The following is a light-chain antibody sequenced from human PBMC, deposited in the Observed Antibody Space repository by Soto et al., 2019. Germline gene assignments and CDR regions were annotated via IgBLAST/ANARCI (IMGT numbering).Light chain of an antibody. Sequence: QSALTQPRSVSGSPGQSVTISCTGTSSDVGGYNYVSWYQQHPDKAPKVMIYDVTKRSSGVPDRFAGSKSGNTASLTISGLQAEDEADYYCGSYAGSYIYVFGTGTKLTVL. J-gene: IGLJ1*01. V-gene: IGLV2-11*01. CDR2: DVT. CDR3: GSYAGSYIYV. CDR1: SSDVGGYNY.